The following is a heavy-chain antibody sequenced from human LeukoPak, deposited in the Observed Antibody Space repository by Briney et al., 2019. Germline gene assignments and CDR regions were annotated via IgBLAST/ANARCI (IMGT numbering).Heavy chain of an antibody. CDR2: INSDGSST. Sequence: GGSLRLSCAASGFTFSSYWMHWVRQAPGKGLVWVSRINSDGSSTSYADSVKGRFTISRDNAKNTLYLQMNSLRAEDTAVYYCAKGHSSSWSIMDYWGQGTLVTASS. CDR3: AKGHSSSWSIMDY. D-gene: IGHD6-13*01. J-gene: IGHJ4*02. CDR1: GFTFSSYW. V-gene: IGHV3-74*01.